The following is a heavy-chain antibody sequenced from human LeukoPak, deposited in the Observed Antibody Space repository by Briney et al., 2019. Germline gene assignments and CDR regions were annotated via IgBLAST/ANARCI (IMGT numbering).Heavy chain of an antibody. V-gene: IGHV4-39*01. J-gene: IGHJ6*03. D-gene: IGHD2-2*01. Sequence: SETLSLTCTVSGGSTRSSSYYWGWIRQPPGKGLDWIGNIYYSGSTYYNPSLKSRVTISVDTSNNQFSLNLSSVTAADTAVYYCATQFTVVPGAEISDDMDVWGKGTMVTVSS. CDR3: ATQFTVVPGAEISDDMDV. CDR1: GGSTRSSSYY. CDR2: IYYSGST.